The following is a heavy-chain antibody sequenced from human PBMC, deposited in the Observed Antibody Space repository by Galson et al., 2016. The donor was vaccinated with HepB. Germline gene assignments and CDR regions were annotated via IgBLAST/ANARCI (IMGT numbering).Heavy chain of an antibody. Sequence: GSLRLSCAASGFSFNTHWMSWVRQTPGKGLEWVANIKQDGSEKYYVDSTRGRFTISRDNAKNSLYLQMNSLRADDTAVYYCVSQVYGDFGTWGQGTLVTVSS. CDR1: GFSFNTHW. V-gene: IGHV3-7*01. D-gene: IGHD4/OR15-4a*01. CDR2: IKQDGSEK. CDR3: VSQVYGDFGT. J-gene: IGHJ5*02.